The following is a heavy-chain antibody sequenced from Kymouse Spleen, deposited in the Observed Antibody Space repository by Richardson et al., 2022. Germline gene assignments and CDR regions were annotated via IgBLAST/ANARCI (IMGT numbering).Heavy chain of an antibody. J-gene: IGHJ4*02. CDR2: IWYDGSNK. D-gene: IGHD6-6*01. Sequence: QVQLVESGGGVVQPGRSLRLSCAASGFTFSSYGMHWVRQAPGKGLEWVAVIWYDGSNKYYADSVKGRFTISRDNSKNTLYLQMNSLRAEDTAVYYCAREGQQLVPVGLDYFDYWGQGTLVTVSS. CDR1: GFTFSSYG. CDR3: AREGQQLVPVGLDYFDY. V-gene: IGHV3-33*01.